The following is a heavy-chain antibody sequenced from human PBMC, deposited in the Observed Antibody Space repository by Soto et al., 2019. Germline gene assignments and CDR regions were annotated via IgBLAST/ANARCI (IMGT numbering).Heavy chain of an antibody. CDR1: GGSISSSNW. D-gene: IGHD3-10*01. Sequence: QVQLQESGPGLVKPSGTLSLTCAVSGGSISSSNWWCWVRQPPGKGLEWIGEIYHRGNTNYNPSLQSRVTMAVDKSRNQFSLKLSSVTAADTAVYYCARRWGEGRVDYWGQGTMVTVSS. CDR2: IYHRGNT. J-gene: IGHJ4*02. CDR3: ARRWGEGRVDY. V-gene: IGHV4-4*02.